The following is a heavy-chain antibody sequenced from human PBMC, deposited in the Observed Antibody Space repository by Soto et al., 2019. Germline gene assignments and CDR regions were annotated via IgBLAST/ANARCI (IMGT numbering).Heavy chain of an antibody. CDR1: GGSVSSGDYY. Sequence: LSLNCTVSGGSVSSGDYYWSWIRQPPGKGLEWIGYIYYSGSTYYNPSLKSRVTISVDTSKNQFSLKLSSVTAADTAVYYCAVVHAGPAYYYYYGMDVWGQGTTVTVSS. J-gene: IGHJ6*02. D-gene: IGHD2-15*01. V-gene: IGHV4-30-4*01. CDR3: AVVHAGPAYYYYYGMDV. CDR2: IYYSGST.